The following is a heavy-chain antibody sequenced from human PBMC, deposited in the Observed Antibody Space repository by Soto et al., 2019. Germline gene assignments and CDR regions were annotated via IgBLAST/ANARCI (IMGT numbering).Heavy chain of an antibody. Sequence: ASVKVSCKASGYTFTSYAMHWVRQAPGQRLEWMGWINAGNGNTKYSQKFQGRVTITRDTSASTAYMELSSLRSEDTAVYYCARRGYPSVDTADFYYFDYWGQGTLVTVSS. D-gene: IGHD5-18*01. CDR2: INAGNGNT. J-gene: IGHJ4*02. CDR3: ARRGYPSVDTADFYYFDY. CDR1: GYTFTSYA. V-gene: IGHV1-3*01.